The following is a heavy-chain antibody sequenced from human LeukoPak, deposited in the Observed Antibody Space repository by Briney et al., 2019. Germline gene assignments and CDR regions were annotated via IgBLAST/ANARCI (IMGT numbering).Heavy chain of an antibody. CDR2: IYYSGST. V-gene: IGHV4-59*01. J-gene: IGHJ4*02. D-gene: IGHD2-21*02. CDR3: AGTLAYCGGDCYPGVDY. Sequence: SETLSLTCAVYGGSFSGYYWSWIRQPPGKGLEWIGYIYYSGSTNYNPSLKSRVTISVDTSKNQFSLKLSSVTAADTAEYYCAGTLAYCGGDCYPGVDYWGQGTLVTVSS. CDR1: GGSFSGYY.